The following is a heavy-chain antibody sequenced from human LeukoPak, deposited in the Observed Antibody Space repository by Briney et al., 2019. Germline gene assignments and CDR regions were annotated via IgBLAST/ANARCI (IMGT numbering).Heavy chain of an antibody. Sequence: GGSLRLSCAASGFTFSSYSMTWVRQAPGKGLEWVSSISDNSRYIYYADSMRGRFTISRDNAKNSLYLQMNSLKPEDTAVYYCARVAEAAAFDTWGQGTLVTVSS. CDR1: GFTFSSYS. CDR3: ARVAEAAAFDT. J-gene: IGHJ4*02. V-gene: IGHV3-21*06. D-gene: IGHD6-13*01. CDR2: ISDNSRYI.